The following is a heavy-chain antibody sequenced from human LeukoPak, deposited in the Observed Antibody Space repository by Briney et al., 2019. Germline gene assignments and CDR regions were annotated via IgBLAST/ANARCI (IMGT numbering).Heavy chain of an antibody. CDR3: ARAGTPLLWFGELLRWTGGFDY. Sequence: SETLSLTCTVSGYSISSGYYWGWIRQPPGKGLEWIGSIYHSGSTYYNPSLKSRVTISVDTSKNQFSLKLSSVTAADTAVYYCARAGTPLLWFGELLRWTGGFDYWGQGTLVTVSS. CDR2: IYHSGST. CDR1: GYSISSGYY. V-gene: IGHV4-38-2*02. J-gene: IGHJ4*02. D-gene: IGHD3-10*01.